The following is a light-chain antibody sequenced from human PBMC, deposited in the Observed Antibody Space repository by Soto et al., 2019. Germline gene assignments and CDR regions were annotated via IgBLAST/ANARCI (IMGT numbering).Light chain of an antibody. J-gene: IGKJ5*01. CDR3: QQSYSTPPIT. Sequence: DIPMTQSPSSMSASVGARVTITCRASQGISNYLCWYQQKQGKAPKLLIYAASTLQSGVPSRFSSSGSWTDYFLTISSLQPEDFVTYYCQQSYSTPPITFGQGTRLDIK. CDR1: QGISNY. V-gene: IGKV1-39*01. CDR2: AAS.